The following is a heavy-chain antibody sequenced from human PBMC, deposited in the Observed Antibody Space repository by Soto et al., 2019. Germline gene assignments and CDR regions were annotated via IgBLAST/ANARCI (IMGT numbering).Heavy chain of an antibody. CDR3: AKDKGPYSSSSYVNWFDP. Sequence: EVQLLESGGGLVQPGGSLRLSCAASGFTFSSYAMSWVRQAPGKGLEWVSAISGSGGSTYYADSVKGRFTISRDNSKNTLYLQMNSLRAEDTAVYYCAKDKGPYSSSSYVNWFDPWGQGTLVTVSS. CDR2: ISGSGGST. D-gene: IGHD6-13*01. V-gene: IGHV3-23*01. CDR1: GFTFSSYA. J-gene: IGHJ5*02.